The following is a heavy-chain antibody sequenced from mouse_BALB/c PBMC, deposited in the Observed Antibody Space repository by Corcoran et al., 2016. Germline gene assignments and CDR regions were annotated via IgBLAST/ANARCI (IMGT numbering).Heavy chain of an antibody. CDR2: IYPGSGNT. CDR1: GYTFTDYY. CDR3: ARSRDGWYFDG. J-gene: IGHJ1*01. V-gene: IGHV1-84*02. D-gene: IGHD1-1*01. Sequence: QIQLQQSGPELVKPGASVKISCKASGYTFTDYYINWVKQKPGQGLEWIGWIYPGSGNTKYNEKFKGKATLTVDTSSSTADMQLSSLTAEDTAVYFCARSRDGWYFDGGGAGTTVTVSS.